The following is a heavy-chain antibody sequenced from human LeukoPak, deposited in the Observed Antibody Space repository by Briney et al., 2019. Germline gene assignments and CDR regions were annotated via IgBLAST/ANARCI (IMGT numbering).Heavy chain of an antibody. CDR1: GGSISSYY. J-gene: IGHJ4*02. V-gene: IGHV4-59*01. CDR2: IYYSGST. Sequence: SETLSLTCTVSGGSISSYYWSWIRQPPGKGLEWIGYIYYSGSTNYNPSLKSRVTISVDTSKNQFSLKLSSVTAADTAVYYCAKVSPTGRAFDCWGQGTLVTVSS. D-gene: IGHD1-1*01. CDR3: AKVSPTGRAFDC.